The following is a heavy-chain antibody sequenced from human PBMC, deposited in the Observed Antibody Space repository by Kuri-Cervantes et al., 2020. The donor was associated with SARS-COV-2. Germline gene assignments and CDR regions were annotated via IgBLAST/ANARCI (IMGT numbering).Heavy chain of an antibody. D-gene: IGHD2-2*01. CDR1: GYTFTGYY. J-gene: IGHJ6*02. V-gene: IGHV1-2*04. CDR2: INPNSGGT. CDR3: ARVAGYCSSTSCVGMDV. Sequence: ASVKVSCKASGYTFTGYYMHWVRQAPGQGLEWMGWINPNSGGTNYAQKFQGWVTMTRDTSISTAYMELSRLRSEDTAVYYCARVAGYCSSTSCVGMDVWGQGTTVTVSS.